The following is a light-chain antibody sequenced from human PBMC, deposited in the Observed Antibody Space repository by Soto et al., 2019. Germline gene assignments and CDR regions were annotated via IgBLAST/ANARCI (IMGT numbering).Light chain of an antibody. CDR2: DVS. CDR3: SSYTSSSTYV. Sequence: QSALTQPASVSGAPGQSIAISCTGTSSDVGGYNYVSCYQHHPGKAPKLMVYDVSNRPSGVSNRFSGSKSGNTASLTISGLQAEDEADYYCSSYTSSSTYVFGTGTKLTVL. CDR1: SSDVGGYNY. V-gene: IGLV2-14*03. J-gene: IGLJ1*01.